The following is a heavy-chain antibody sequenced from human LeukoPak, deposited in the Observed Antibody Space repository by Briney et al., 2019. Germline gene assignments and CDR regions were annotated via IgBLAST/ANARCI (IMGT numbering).Heavy chain of an antibody. D-gene: IGHD3-16*01. CDR1: GYTFTGYY. V-gene: IGHV1-2*02. CDR3: ARASFWESPINWFDP. Sequence: APVKVSCKASGYTFTGYYIHWVRQAPGQGLEWMGWINPNSGGTNYAQKFQGTVTMTRDTSISTAYMELSRLRSDDTAVYYCARASFWESPINWFDPWGQGTLVTVSS. J-gene: IGHJ5*02. CDR2: INPNSGGT.